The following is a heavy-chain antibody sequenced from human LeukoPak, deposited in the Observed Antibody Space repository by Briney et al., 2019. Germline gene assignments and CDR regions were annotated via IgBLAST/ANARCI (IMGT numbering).Heavy chain of an antibody. J-gene: IGHJ6*03. D-gene: IGHD1-26*01. CDR2: INPNSGGT. CDR1: GYTFTSYY. Sequence: ASVKVSCKASGYTFTSYYMHWVRQAPGQGLEWMGWINPNSGGTNYAQKFQGRVTMTRDTSISTAYMELSRLRSDDTAVYYCARDVGATDPDYYYYYMDVWGKGTTVTISS. CDR3: ARDVGATDPDYYYYYMDV. V-gene: IGHV1-2*02.